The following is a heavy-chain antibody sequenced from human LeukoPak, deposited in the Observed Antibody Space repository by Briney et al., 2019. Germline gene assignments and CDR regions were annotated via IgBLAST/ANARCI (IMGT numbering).Heavy chain of an antibody. V-gene: IGHV3-21*04. D-gene: IGHD2-8*01. Sequence: GGSLRLSCAASGITFSRYSMSWVRQAPGKGLEWVSAISGSGGSTYYADSVKGRFTISRDNAKNSLYLQMNSLRPEDTALYHCSTDPRLLMYWGHGTLVTVSS. J-gene: IGHJ4*01. CDR3: STDPRLLMY. CDR2: ISGSGGST. CDR1: GITFSRYS.